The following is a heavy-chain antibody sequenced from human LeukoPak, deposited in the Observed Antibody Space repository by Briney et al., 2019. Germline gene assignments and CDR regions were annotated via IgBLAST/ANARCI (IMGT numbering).Heavy chain of an antibody. CDR1: GYTFTSYG. CDR3: ARDQGTYTVMVDY. Sequence: ASVKVSCKTSGYTFTSYGISWARQAPGQGLEWMGWINANNGDTNYAQKLQGRVTMTTDTSTTTAYMELRSLRSDVTAVYYCARDQGTYTVMVDYWGQGTLVTVSS. V-gene: IGHV1-18*01. CDR2: INANNGDT. J-gene: IGHJ4*02. D-gene: IGHD5-18*01.